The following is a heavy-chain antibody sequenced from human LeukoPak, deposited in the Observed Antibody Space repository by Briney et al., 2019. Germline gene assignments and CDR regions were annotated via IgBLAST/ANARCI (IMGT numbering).Heavy chain of an antibody. J-gene: IGHJ4*02. Sequence: GGSLRLSCAASGFTFSSYGMSWVRQAPGKGLEWVSAISGSGGSTYHADSVKGRFTIFRDSSKNTLYLQMNSLRAEDAAVYYCAKAPVTTCSGAYCYPFDYWGQGTLVTVSS. D-gene: IGHD2-15*01. CDR2: ISGSGGST. CDR3: AKAPVTTCSGAYCYPFDY. CDR1: GFTFSSYG. V-gene: IGHV3-23*01.